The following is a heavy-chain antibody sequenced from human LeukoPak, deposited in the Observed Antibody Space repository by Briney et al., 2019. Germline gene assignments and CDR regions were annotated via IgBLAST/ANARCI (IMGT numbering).Heavy chain of an antibody. D-gene: IGHD6-13*01. CDR1: GFTFSSYA. CDR3: ARDGVAAAGPHDYYFDY. J-gene: IGHJ4*02. V-gene: IGHV3-23*01. CDR2: MSYSGSST. Sequence: GGSLRLSCAASGFTFSSYAMNWVRQAPGKGLEWVSAMSYSGSSTYYADSVKGRFTISRDNSKNTLYLQMNSLRAEDTAVYYCARDGVAAAGPHDYYFDYWGQGTLVTVSS.